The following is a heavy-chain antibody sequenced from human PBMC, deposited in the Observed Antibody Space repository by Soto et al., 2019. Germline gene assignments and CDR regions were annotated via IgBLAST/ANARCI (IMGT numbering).Heavy chain of an antibody. D-gene: IGHD3-10*01. Sequence: SQTLSLTCAISGDSVSSNSAAWNWIRQSPSRGLEWLGRTYYRSRWYNDYAVSVKSRITINPDTSKNQFSLQLNSVTPEDTAVYCCAREGWFGELLSFDYYGMDVWGQGTTVTVSS. CDR1: GDSVSSNSAA. CDR3: AREGWFGELLSFDYYGMDV. V-gene: IGHV6-1*01. CDR2: TYYRSRWYN. J-gene: IGHJ6*02.